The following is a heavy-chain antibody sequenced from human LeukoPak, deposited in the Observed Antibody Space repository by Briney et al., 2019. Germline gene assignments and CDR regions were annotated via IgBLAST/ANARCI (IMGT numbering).Heavy chain of an antibody. CDR2: IRSKAYGGTT. V-gene: IGHV3-49*04. Sequence: PGGSLRLSCAASGFTFSNYGVSWVRQAPGKGLEWVGFIRSKAYGGTTEYAASVIGRFTISRDDSKSIAYLQMNSLKTEDTAVYYCTRGAHDYGVHDAFDIWGQGTMVTVSS. CDR3: TRGAHDYGVHDAFDI. D-gene: IGHD4-17*01. J-gene: IGHJ3*02. CDR1: GFTFSNYG.